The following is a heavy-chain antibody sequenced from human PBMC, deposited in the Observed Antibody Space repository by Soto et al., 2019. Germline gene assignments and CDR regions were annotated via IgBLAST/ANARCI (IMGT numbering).Heavy chain of an antibody. J-gene: IGHJ4*02. V-gene: IGHV3-30*18. CDR2: ISYDGSNK. CDR1: GFTFSNYG. CDR3: AKDVSQYSSSWAWYFDY. Sequence: LRLSCAVSGFTFSNYGMHWVRQAPGKGLEWVSVISYDGSNKYYADSVKGRFTTSRDNSKNTLYLQMNSLRAEGTAVYYCAKDVSQYSSSWAWYFDYWGQGTLVTVSS. D-gene: IGHD6-13*01.